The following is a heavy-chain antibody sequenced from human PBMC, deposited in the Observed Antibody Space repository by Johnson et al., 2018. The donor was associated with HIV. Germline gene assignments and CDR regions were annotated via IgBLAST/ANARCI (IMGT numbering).Heavy chain of an antibody. CDR2: ISYDGSNK. CDR1: GFTFSRYA. J-gene: IGHJ3*02. CDR3: ARRASILGAWRDAFDI. Sequence: QVQLVESGGGVVQPGRSLRLSCAASGFTFSRYAMHWVRQAPGKGLEWVAVISYDGSNKYYADSVKGRFTISRDNSKKTLYLQRGSLRAEDMAVYYCARRASILGAWRDAFDIWGQGTMVTVSS. D-gene: IGHD1-26*01. V-gene: IGHV3-30*14.